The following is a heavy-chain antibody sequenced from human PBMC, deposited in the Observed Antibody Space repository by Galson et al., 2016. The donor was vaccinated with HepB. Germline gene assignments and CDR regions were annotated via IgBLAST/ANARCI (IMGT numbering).Heavy chain of an antibody. CDR2: ISTSSIYA. CDR3: ARQSVIPSFYLDY. CDR1: GFIFSDYY. J-gene: IGHJ4*02. D-gene: IGHD3-16*02. V-gene: IGHV3-11*06. Sequence: SLRLSCAASGFIFSDYYMTWVRQVPGRRLEWVSYISTSSIYANYADSVRGRFAISRDNTKKSLFLQMNSLRTEDTAIYYCARQSVIPSFYLDYWAREPWSPSPQ.